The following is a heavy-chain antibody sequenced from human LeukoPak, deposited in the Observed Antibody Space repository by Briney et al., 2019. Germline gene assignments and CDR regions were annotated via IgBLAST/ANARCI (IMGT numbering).Heavy chain of an antibody. D-gene: IGHD3-22*01. Sequence: PSETLSLTCAIYGGSFSGYYWSWIRQPPGKGLEWIGEINHSGSTNYNPSLKSRVTISVDTSKNQFSLKLSSVTAADTAVYYCASTPYYYDSSGVDYWGQGTLVTVSS. CDR1: GGSFSGYY. CDR3: ASTPYYYDSSGVDY. J-gene: IGHJ4*02. CDR2: INHSGST. V-gene: IGHV4-34*01.